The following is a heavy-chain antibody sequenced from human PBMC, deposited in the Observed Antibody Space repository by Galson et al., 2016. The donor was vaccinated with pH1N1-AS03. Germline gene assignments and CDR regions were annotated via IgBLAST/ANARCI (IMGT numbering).Heavy chain of an antibody. D-gene: IGHD3-22*01. CDR1: GGTFSNYA. CDR2: IHPIFGTP. J-gene: IGHJ4*02. Sequence: SVKVSCKASGGTFSNYAISWMRQAPGQGLEWMGGIHPIFGTPSHAQKFRGRLTVTADASTSAAYMELSSLTSEDTAIYYYARDRHYDSSGRYFYESEHWGQGTLVVVSS. CDR3: ARDRHYDSSGRYFYESEH. V-gene: IGHV1-69*13.